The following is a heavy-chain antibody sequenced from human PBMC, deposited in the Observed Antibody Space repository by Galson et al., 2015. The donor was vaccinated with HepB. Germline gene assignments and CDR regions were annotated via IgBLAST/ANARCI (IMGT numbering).Heavy chain of an antibody. V-gene: IGHV1-8*01. D-gene: IGHD3/OR15-3a*01. Sequence: SVKVSCKASGYTFTTSDINWVRQATGQGLEWMGWMNPKTGDTAYAQKFQGRITMTREPSVSTAYMELSSLTSEDTAVYYCATVGLVSANIWGDAFDVWGQGTLVTVSS. CDR3: ATVGLVSANIWGDAFDV. J-gene: IGHJ3*01. CDR1: GYTFTTSD. CDR2: MNPKTGDT.